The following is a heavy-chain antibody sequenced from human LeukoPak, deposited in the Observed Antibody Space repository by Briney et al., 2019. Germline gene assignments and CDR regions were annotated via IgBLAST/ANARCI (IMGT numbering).Heavy chain of an antibody. V-gene: IGHV4-39*07. CDR1: GGSISIRNYY. CDR3: ARTTEGGYTYGYFYYYYMDV. D-gene: IGHD5-18*01. Sequence: SETLSLTCTVSGGSISIRNYYWAWIRQPPGRQLEWIGSVYSSGSLYYNPSLKSRVTISVDTSNNQFSLKLSSVTAADTAVYYCARTTEGGYTYGYFYYYYMDVWGKGTTVTISS. CDR2: VYSSGSL. J-gene: IGHJ6*03.